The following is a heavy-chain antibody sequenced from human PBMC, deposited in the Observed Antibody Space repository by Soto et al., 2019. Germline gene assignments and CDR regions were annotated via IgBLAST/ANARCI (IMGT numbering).Heavy chain of an antibody. Sequence: QVQLVQSGDEVKKPGASVKVSCKASGYIFVNYGIAWERQAPGQALGWMGRISPYTGNTHSATKVQGRLTMTTDTSTRTAYLNLGRRISDDTAVYYCVMVDNYVTPTPQDVWVQGSTVTVSS. CDR3: VMVDNYVTPTPQDV. CDR1: GYIFVNYG. D-gene: IGHD3-16*01. V-gene: IGHV1-18*01. CDR2: ISPYTGNT. J-gene: IGHJ6*02.